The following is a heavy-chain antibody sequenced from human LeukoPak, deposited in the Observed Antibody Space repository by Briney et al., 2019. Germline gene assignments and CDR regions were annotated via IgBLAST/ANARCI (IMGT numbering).Heavy chain of an antibody. D-gene: IGHD3-22*01. J-gene: IGHJ4*02. Sequence: SQTLSLTCAISGDSVSSNSAAWNWIRQSPSRGLEWLGRTYYRSKWYNDYAVSVESRITINPDTSKNQFSMHLNSVTPEDTAVYYCARGPYYDSPLYYFDYWGQRTLVTVSS. CDR1: GDSVSSNSAA. CDR2: TYYRSKWYN. CDR3: ARGPYYDSPLYYFDY. V-gene: IGHV6-1*01.